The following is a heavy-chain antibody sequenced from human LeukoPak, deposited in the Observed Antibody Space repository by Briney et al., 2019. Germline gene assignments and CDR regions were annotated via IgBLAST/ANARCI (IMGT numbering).Heavy chain of an antibody. CDR2: IYSGGTT. D-gene: IGHD3-9*01. Sequence: GGSLRLSCAASGFTVSSIYMSWVRQAPGKGLEWVSLIYSGGTTYYADSVKGRFTISRENSKNTLWLQMNSLRAEDTAVYYCARLHYDVLTGPFDYWGQGTLVTVSS. J-gene: IGHJ4*02. CDR3: ARLHYDVLTGPFDY. CDR1: GFTVSSIY. V-gene: IGHV3-53*01.